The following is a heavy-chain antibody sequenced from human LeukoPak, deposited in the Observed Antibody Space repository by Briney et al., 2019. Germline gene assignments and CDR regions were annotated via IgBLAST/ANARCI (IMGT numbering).Heavy chain of an antibody. J-gene: IGHJ5*02. Sequence: GGSLRLSCAASGFTFSSYGMHWVRQAPGKGLEWVAIIWYDGRNKYYADSVKGRFTISRDNSKNTLYLRMNSLRAEDTAVYYCAKERTYSSGWYPLPRFDPWGQGTLVTVSS. CDR3: AKERTYSSGWYPLPRFDP. CDR1: GFTFSSYG. D-gene: IGHD6-19*01. CDR2: IWYDGRNK. V-gene: IGHV3-30*02.